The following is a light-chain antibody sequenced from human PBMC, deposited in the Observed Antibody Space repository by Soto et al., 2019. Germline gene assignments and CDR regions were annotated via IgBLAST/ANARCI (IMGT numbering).Light chain of an antibody. CDR3: QQYSSSPVT. CDR2: GAS. Sequence: EIVLTHSPGTLSLSPGERATLSWRASQSLSNNYLAWYQQKPGQAPRLVIYGASSRATGIPDRFSASGSGTDFTLTISRLEPEDFAVYFCQQYSSSPVTFGQGTKVDIK. V-gene: IGKV3-20*01. J-gene: IGKJ1*01. CDR1: QSLSNNY.